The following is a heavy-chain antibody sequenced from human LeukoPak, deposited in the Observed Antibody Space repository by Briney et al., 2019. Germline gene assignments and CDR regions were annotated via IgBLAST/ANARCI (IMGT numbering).Heavy chain of an antibody. D-gene: IGHD6-13*01. CDR2: ISYDGSNK. CDR3: ARGDGGSSWYFDFDY. Sequence: GGSLRLSCAVSGFTFSSYAMHWVRQAPGKGLEWVAVISYDGSNKYHADSVKGRFTIFRDNSKNTLYLQMNSLRAEDTAVYYCARGDGGSSWYFDFDYWGQGTLVTVSS. J-gene: IGHJ4*02. V-gene: IGHV3-30-3*01. CDR1: GFTFSSYA.